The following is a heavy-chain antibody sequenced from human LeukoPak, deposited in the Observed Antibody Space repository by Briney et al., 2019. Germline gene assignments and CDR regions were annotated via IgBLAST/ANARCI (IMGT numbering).Heavy chain of an antibody. J-gene: IGHJ6*03. CDR1: GFTFSDYY. Sequence: SGGSLRLSCAASGFTFSDYYMSWIRQAPGKGLEWVSYISSSGSTIYYADSVKGRFTISRDNAKNSLYLKMNSLRAEDTAVYYCARIVYCSSTSCDYYYMDVWGKGTTVTVSS. CDR2: ISSSGSTI. D-gene: IGHD2-2*01. CDR3: ARIVYCSSTSCDYYYMDV. V-gene: IGHV3-11*01.